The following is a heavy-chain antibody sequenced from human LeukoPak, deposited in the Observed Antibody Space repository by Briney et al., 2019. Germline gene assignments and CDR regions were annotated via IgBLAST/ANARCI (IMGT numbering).Heavy chain of an antibody. CDR3: ASAGQYSGSYYGFDY. D-gene: IGHD1-26*01. Sequence: ESLKISCKGSGYSFTSYWIGWVRQMPGKGLEWMGIIYPGDSDTRYSPSFQGQVTISADKSVSTAYLQWSSLKASDTAMYYCASAGQYSGSYYGFDYWGQGTLVTVSS. CDR2: IYPGDSDT. J-gene: IGHJ4*02. V-gene: IGHV5-51*01. CDR1: GYSFTSYW.